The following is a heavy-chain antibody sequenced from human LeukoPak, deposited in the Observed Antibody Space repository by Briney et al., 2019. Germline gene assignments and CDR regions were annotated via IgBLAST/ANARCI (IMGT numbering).Heavy chain of an antibody. CDR2: ISPSGDIT. CDR1: GFTFSKHG. V-gene: IGHV3-23*01. CDR3: AKDDAWLRFGE. Sequence: GGSLKLSCAASGFTFSKHGMNWVRQAPGKGLEWVSGISPSGDITYYADSVKGRFTISRDNSKNTLYLQVISLTAEDTAVYYCAKDDAWLRFGEWSQGTLVTVSS. J-gene: IGHJ4*02. D-gene: IGHD5-12*01.